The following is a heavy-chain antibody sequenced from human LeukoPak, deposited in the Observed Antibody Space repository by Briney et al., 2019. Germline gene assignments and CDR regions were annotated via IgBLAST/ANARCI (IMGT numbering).Heavy chain of an antibody. V-gene: IGHV3-9*01. CDR3: AKDFSTMNYDILTGYRNYYMDV. CDR1: GFTFDDYA. D-gene: IGHD3-9*01. CDR2: IHWNGGSI. Sequence: GRSLRLSCAASGFTFDDYAMHWVRQVPGKGLEWVSGIHWNGGSIGYADSVKGRFTISRDNSKNTLYLQMNSLRAEDTAVYYCAKDFSTMNYDILTGYRNYYMDVWGKGTTVTVSS. J-gene: IGHJ6*03.